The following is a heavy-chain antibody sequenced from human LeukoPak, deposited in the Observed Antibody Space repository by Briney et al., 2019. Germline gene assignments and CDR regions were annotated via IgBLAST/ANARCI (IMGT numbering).Heavy chain of an antibody. CDR3: AREYSYAAAFDI. J-gene: IGHJ3*02. D-gene: IGHD5-18*01. CDR2: IYYSGST. Sequence: SETLSLTCTVSGGSISSYYWTWIRQPPGKGLEWIGYIYYSGSTNYNPSLKSRVSISVDTSKNQFSLKLSSVTAADTAVYYCAREYSYAAAFDIWGQGTMVTVSS. V-gene: IGHV4-59*01. CDR1: GGSISSYY.